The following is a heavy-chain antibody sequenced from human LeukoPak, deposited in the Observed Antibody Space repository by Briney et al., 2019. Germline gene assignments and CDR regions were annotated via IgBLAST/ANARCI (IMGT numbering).Heavy chain of an antibody. Sequence: PGGSLRLSCAASGFTFSSYWMSWVRQAPGKGLEWVANIKQDGSEENFVDSVKGRFTISGDNAKKSLYLQMNSLRAEDTAVYYCARGSSAGSSYRHDYEGQGTLPTVSS. V-gene: IGHV3-7*01. CDR3: ARGSSAGSSYRHDY. CDR1: GFTFSSYW. D-gene: IGHD3-10*01. J-gene: IGHJ4*02. CDR2: IKQDGSEE.